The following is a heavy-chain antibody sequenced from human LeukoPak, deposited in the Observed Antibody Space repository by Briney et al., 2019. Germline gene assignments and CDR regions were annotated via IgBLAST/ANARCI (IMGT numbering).Heavy chain of an antibody. CDR3: TRVFATGPSFDY. Sequence: GESLRLSCAASGFTFSSFWMHWVRQSPGKGLEWVSRISDDGTHTGYADSVKGRFTISRDDAKNTLYLQMNSLRADDTAVYYCTRVFATGPSFDYWGQGTLVTVSS. V-gene: IGHV3-74*01. CDR1: GFTFSSFW. D-gene: IGHD3-9*01. J-gene: IGHJ4*02. CDR2: ISDDGTHT.